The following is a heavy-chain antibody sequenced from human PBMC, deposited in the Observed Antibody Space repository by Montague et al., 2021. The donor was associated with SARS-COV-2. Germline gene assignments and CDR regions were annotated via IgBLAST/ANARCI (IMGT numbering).Heavy chain of an antibody. J-gene: IGHJ5*02. D-gene: IGHD3-9*01. V-gene: IGHV4-39*01. CDR3: ARSPTYYHILTGYFNGPNWFDP. CDR2: IYYSGST. Sequence: SETRSLTCTVSGGSISSSSYYWGWIRQPPGKGLEWIGSIYYSGSTYYNPSLKSRVTIPVDTSKNQFSLKLSSVTAADTAVYYCARSPTYYHILTGYFNGPNWFDPWGQGTLVTVSS. CDR1: GGSISSSSYY.